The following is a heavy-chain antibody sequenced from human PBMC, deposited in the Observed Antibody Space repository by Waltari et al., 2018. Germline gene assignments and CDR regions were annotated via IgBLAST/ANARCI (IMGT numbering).Heavy chain of an antibody. CDR1: GYTFTGYQ. J-gene: IGHJ4*02. D-gene: IGHD1-26*01. V-gene: IGHV1-2*02. CDR2: INPNSGCT. Sequence: QVHLVQSGAEVKKPGASVKVSCKASGYTFTGYQIHWVRQAPGQGLEWMGWINPNSGCTNYARNFQGRVTITRDTSIRTAYMELSRLRSDDTAMYYCARDLVVGSGDYWGQGTLVTVSS. CDR3: ARDLVVGSGDY.